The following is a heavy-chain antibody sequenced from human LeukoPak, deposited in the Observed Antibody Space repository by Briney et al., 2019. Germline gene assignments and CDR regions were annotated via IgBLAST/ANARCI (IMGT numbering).Heavy chain of an antibody. Sequence: GRSLRLSCAASGFTFSSYWMSWVRQAPGKGLEWVANMKQDGSEKYYVDSVKGRFTISRDNAKNSLYLQMNSLRAEDTAVYYCARDRLSQYQLLTLFDYWDQGTLVTVSS. D-gene: IGHD2-2*01. CDR2: MKQDGSEK. CDR1: GFTFSSYW. CDR3: ARDRLSQYQLLTLFDY. J-gene: IGHJ4*02. V-gene: IGHV3-7*01.